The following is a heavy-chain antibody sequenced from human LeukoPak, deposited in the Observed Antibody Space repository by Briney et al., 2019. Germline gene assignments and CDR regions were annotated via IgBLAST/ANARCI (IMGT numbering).Heavy chain of an antibody. V-gene: IGHV3-7*01. J-gene: IGHJ6*03. D-gene: IGHD6-13*01. CDR2: IKQDGSEK. CDR3: ATCGSSSWYYYYYMDV. CDR1: GFTFSSYW. Sequence: GGSLILSCAASGFTFSSYWMSWVRQAPGKGLEWVANIKQDGSEKYYVDSVKGRFTISRDNAKNSLYLQMNSLRAEDTAVYYCATCGSSSWYYYYYMDVWGKGTTVTVSS.